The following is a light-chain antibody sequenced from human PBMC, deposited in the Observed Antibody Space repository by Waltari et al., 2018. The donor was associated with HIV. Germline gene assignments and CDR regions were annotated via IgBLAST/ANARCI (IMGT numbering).Light chain of an antibody. V-gene: IGKV3-20*01. J-gene: IGKJ5*01. CDR3: QQYGSSPPIT. CDR1: HSVSSSY. CDR2: GVS. Sequence: EIVLTQSPGTLSLSPGDGATLSCRASHSVSSSYLAWYQQKPGRAPRLLIYGVSSRATGIPDRFSGSGSGTDFTLIISRLEPEDFAVYYCQQYGSSPPITFGQGTRLEIK.